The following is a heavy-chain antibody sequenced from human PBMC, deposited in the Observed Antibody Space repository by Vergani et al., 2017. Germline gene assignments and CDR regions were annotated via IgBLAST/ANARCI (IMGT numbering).Heavy chain of an antibody. Sequence: EVQLVQSGAEVKKPGASLKISCKGSGYIFTSYWIGWVRQMPGKGLGWMGIIYPGDADTSYSPSFQGRVTISADTSISPAYLQWSSLKASDTAMYYCARHVRRLYCSGGSCYSRWFDPWGQGTLVTVSS. CDR3: ARHVRRLYCSGGSCYSRWFDP. J-gene: IGHJ5*02. CDR1: GYIFTSYW. V-gene: IGHV5-51*01. CDR2: IYPGDADT. D-gene: IGHD2-15*01.